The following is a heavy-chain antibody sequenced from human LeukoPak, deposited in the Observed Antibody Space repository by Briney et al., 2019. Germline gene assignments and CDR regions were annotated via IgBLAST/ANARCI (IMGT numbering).Heavy chain of an antibody. CDR2: IYTSGST. J-gene: IGHJ6*03. V-gene: IGHV4-4*09. D-gene: IGHD2-2*01. CDR3: VGSSTSYYYMDV. Sequence: SETLSLTCTVSGGSISSYYWSWIRQPPGQGLEWIGYIYTSGSTNYNPSLKSRVTISVDTPKNQFSLKLSSVTAADTAVYYCVGSSTSYYYMDVWAKGPRSPSP. CDR1: GGSISSYY.